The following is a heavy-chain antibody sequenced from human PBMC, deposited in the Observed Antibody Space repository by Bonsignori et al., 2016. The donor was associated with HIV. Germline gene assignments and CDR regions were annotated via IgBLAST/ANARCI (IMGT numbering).Heavy chain of an antibody. CDR2: ISAYNGNT. V-gene: IGHV1-18*01. CDR3: AVLKSGSYYWAFDY. Sequence: WVRQAPGQGLEWMGWISAYNGNTNYAQKLQGRVTMTTDTSTSTAYMELRSLRSDDTAVYYCAVLKSGSYYWAFDYWGQGTLVTVSS. J-gene: IGHJ4*02. D-gene: IGHD1-26*01.